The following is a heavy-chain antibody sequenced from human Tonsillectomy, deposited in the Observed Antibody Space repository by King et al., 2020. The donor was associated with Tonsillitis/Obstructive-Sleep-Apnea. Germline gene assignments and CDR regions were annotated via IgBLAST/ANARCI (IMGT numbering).Heavy chain of an antibody. D-gene: IGHD2-15*01. CDR3: AKGMVVAGGYHYSGMDV. J-gene: IGHJ6*02. Sequence: VQLVESGGGLVQPGGSLRLSCAVSGFPLRNSAMNWVRQAPGKGLEWVSIITNNGAITYYADSVKGRFTISSDNSKNTLYLQMNSLRAEDTAVYYCAKGMVVAGGYHYSGMDVWGQGTTVTVSS. CDR1: GFPLRNSA. CDR2: ITNNGAIT. V-gene: IGHV3-23*04.